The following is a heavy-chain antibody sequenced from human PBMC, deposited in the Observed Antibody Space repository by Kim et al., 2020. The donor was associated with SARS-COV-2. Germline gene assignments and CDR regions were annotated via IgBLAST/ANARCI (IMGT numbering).Heavy chain of an antibody. J-gene: IGHJ6*02. D-gene: IGHD3-10*01. CDR3: VKSVGEYYYYYGLDV. Sequence: ADSGKGRFTISREKSKDTGYLQMNSLRADDTAVYYCVKSVGEYYYYYGLDVWGQGTTVTVSS. V-gene: IGHV3-23*01.